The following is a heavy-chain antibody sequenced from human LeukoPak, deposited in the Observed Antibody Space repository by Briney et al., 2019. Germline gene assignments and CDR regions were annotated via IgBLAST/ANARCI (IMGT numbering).Heavy chain of an antibody. J-gene: IGHJ4*02. CDR1: GYTFAKYY. CDR2: ISAYNGNT. CDR3: ARESPGYYDSSGYYSPNFDY. Sequence: ASVKVSCKASGYTFAKYYMHWVRQAPGQGLEWMGWISAYNGNTNYAQKLQGRVTMTTDTSTSTACMELRSLRSDDTAVYYCARESPGYYDSSGYYSPNFDYWGQGTLVTVSS. D-gene: IGHD3-22*01. V-gene: IGHV1-18*04.